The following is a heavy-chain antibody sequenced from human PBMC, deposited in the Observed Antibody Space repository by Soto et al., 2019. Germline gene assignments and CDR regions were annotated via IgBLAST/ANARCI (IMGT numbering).Heavy chain of an antibody. CDR2: INPKSGGT. Sequence: ASVKVSCKASGYSFTDYHIHWVRQAPGQGLEWLGRINPKSGGTSTAQKFQGWVTMTTDTSISTAFMELTRLTSDDTAIYYCARGDSTDCSNGVCSFFYNHDMDVWGQVTTVTVSS. D-gene: IGHD2-8*01. J-gene: IGHJ6*02. CDR3: ARGDSTDCSNGVCSFFYNHDMDV. V-gene: IGHV1-2*04. CDR1: GYSFTDYH.